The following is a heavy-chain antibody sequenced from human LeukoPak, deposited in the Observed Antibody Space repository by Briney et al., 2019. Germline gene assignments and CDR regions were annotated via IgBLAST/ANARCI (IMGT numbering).Heavy chain of an antibody. CDR2: IYTSGST. V-gene: IGHV4-4*09. D-gene: IGHD1-1*01. J-gene: IGHJ3*02. CDR1: GGSISSYY. Sequence: SETLSLTCTVSGGSISSYYWSWIRQPPGKGLEWIGYIYTSGSTNYNPSLKSRVTISVDTSKNQFSLNLNSVTAADTAVFYCARHGSAATYPIRAFGIWGQGTMVTVSS. CDR3: ARHGSAATYPIRAFGI.